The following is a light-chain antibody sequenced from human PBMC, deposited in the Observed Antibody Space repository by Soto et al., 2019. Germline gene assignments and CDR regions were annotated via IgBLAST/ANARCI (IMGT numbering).Light chain of an antibody. CDR3: QQYGSSPLT. Sequence: EIVLTQSPGTLSLSPGERATLSCRASQSVSSSYLVWYQQRPGQAPRLLIYGASSRATGIPDRFSGSGSGTDFTLTISRLEPEDFAVYYCQQYGSSPLTFGRGTKVDIK. CDR2: GAS. J-gene: IGKJ4*01. CDR1: QSVSSSY. V-gene: IGKV3-20*01.